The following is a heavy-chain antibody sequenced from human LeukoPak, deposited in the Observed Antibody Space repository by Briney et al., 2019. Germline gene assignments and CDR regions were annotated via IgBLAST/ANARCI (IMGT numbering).Heavy chain of an antibody. CDR1: GCKFTGYY. D-gene: IGHD5-18*01. CDR2: INPNSGDS. V-gene: IGHV1-2*02. CDR3: AREIGGILVFDY. Sequence: GASVKVSCKASGCKFTGYYMHWVRQAPGQGLEWMGWINPNSGDSHHAQKFQGRVTMTRDTSISTAYMELSRPRSDDTAVYYCAREIGGILVFDYWGQGTLVTVSS. J-gene: IGHJ4*02.